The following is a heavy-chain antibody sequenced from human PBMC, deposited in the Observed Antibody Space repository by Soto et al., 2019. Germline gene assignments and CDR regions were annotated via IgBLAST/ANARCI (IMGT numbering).Heavy chain of an antibody. CDR1: GFTFSGSA. CDR3: TGLLYYYDSSGYQSGFDY. D-gene: IGHD3-22*01. CDR2: IRSKANSYAT. Sequence: PGESLKISCAASGFTFSGSAMHWVRQASGKGLEWVGRIRSKANSYATAYAASVKGRFTISRDDSKNTAYLQMNSLKTEDTAVYYCTGLLYYYDSSGYQSGFDYWGQGTLVTVSS. J-gene: IGHJ4*02. V-gene: IGHV3-73*01.